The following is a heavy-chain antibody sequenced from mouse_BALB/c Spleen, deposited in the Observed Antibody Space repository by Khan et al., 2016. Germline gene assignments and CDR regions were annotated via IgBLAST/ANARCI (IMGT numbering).Heavy chain of an antibody. Sequence: QIQLVQSGAELAKPGASVKMSCKASGYTFTSYWMHWVKQRPGQGLEWIGYINPNTGYTEFIQKFKDKATLTADKSSSTVYMQLSSLTSEDSAVYYCASWDMITTFAYWGQGTLVTVSA. CDR3: ASWDMITTFAY. CDR1: GYTFTSYW. CDR2: INPNTGYT. J-gene: IGHJ3*01. V-gene: IGHV1-7*01. D-gene: IGHD2-4*01.